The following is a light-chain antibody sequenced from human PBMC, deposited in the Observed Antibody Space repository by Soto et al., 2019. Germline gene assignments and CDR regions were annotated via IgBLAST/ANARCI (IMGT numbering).Light chain of an antibody. J-gene: IGLJ2*01. CDR2: DVS. V-gene: IGLV2-14*01. CDR3: ATFTTSGTQV. Sequence: QSVLTQPASVSGSPGQSITISCTGASSDIGGSNYVSWYQKHPGKAPQLMISDVSIRPSGVSPRFSASKSGNTASLTVSGLQAEDEADYYCATFTTSGTQVFGGGTKLTVL. CDR1: SSDIGGSNY.